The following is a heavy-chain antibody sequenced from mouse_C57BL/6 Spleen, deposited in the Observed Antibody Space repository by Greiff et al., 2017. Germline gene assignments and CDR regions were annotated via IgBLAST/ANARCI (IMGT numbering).Heavy chain of an antibody. CDR3: ARNYYGSSLYYAMDY. CDR2: IDPNSGGT. D-gene: IGHD1-1*01. V-gene: IGHV1-72*01. J-gene: IGHJ4*01. Sequence: VQLQESGAELVKPGASVKLSCKASGYTFTSYWMHWVKQRPGRGLEWIGRIDPNSGGTNYNEKFKSKATLTVDKPSSTAYMQLSSLTSEDSAVYYCARNYYGSSLYYAMDYWGQGTSVTVSS. CDR1: GYTFTSYW.